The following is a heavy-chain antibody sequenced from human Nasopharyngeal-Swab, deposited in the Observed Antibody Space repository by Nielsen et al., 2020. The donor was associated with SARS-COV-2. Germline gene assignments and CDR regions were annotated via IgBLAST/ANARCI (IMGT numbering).Heavy chain of an antibody. CDR1: GGSISGSNYY. V-gene: IGHV4-39*01. J-gene: IGHJ6*03. CDR3: ARAHVVVVAATLVWDYYYYMDV. CDR2: IYYSGTT. Sequence: SETLSLTCTVPGGSISGSNYYWGWNRQPPGKGLEWIGSIYYSGTTYYSPSLKSRATISVDTSKNQFSLKLSSVTAADTAVYYCARAHVVVVAATLVWDYYYYMDVWGKGTTVTVSS. D-gene: IGHD2-15*01.